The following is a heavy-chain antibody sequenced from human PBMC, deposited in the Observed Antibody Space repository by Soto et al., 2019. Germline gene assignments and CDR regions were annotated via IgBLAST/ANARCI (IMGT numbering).Heavy chain of an antibody. J-gene: IGHJ4*02. Sequence: RRSLRLSCAASGFTFYSYAMSWVRQPPGQGLEWVSSISGSADTTKFADSVKGRFTISRDNSKNTLYLQMNSLRAEDTAIYYCAKGYYSGYDLAYFDYWGQGALVTVSA. V-gene: IGHV3-23*01. D-gene: IGHD5-12*01. CDR1: GFTFYSYA. CDR2: ISGSADTT. CDR3: AKGYYSGYDLAYFDY.